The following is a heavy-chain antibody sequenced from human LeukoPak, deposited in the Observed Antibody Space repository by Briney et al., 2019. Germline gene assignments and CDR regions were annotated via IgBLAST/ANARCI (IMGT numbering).Heavy chain of an antibody. J-gene: IGHJ3*02. CDR1: GGSFSGYY. D-gene: IGHD2-2*01. Sequence: PSETLSLTCAVYGGSFSGYYWSWIRQPPGKGLEWIGEINHSGSTNYNPSLKSRVTISVDTSKKQFSLKLSSVTAADTAVYYCARGPSGTLAFDIWGQGTMVTVSS. CDR2: INHSGST. V-gene: IGHV4-34*01. CDR3: ARGPSGTLAFDI.